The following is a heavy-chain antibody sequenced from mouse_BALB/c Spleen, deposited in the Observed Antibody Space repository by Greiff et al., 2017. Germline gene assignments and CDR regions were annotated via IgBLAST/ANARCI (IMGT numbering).Heavy chain of an antibody. CDR1: GYTFTSYT. J-gene: IGHJ4*01. D-gene: IGHD1-1*01. V-gene: IGHV1-4*02. Sequence: VQLQQSAAELARPGASVKMSCKASGYTFTSYTMHWVKQRPGQGLEWIGYINPSSGYTEYNQKFKDKTTLTADKSSSTAYMQLSSLTSEDSAVYYCARCGKGYAMDYWGQGTSVTVSS. CDR2: INPSSGYT. CDR3: ARCGKGYAMDY.